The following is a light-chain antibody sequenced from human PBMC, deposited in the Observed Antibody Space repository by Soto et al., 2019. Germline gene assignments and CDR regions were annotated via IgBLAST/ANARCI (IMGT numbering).Light chain of an antibody. V-gene: IGKV3D-7*01. CDR1: QSVGSSY. J-gene: IGKJ1*01. CDR3: QQDYNLRS. Sequence: PGTRVTLSCRASQSVGSSYLTWYQQKPGQAPRLLIFGASTRATSIPARFSGSGSGTDFTLTISSLQPEDFAVYYCQQDYNLRSFGQGAKVDIK. CDR2: GAS.